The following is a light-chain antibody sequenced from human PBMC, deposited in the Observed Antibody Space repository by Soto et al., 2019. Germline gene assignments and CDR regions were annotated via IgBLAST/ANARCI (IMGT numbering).Light chain of an antibody. V-gene: IGKV1-39*01. CDR2: AAS. J-gene: IGKJ1*01. Sequence: DIQMTQSPSSLSASVGARVTITCRASQSISSYLNWYQQKPGKAPKLLIYAASSLQSGVPSRFSGSGSGTDFTLTISSLQPEDFATYYCQQSYSTPWTFGQGTNVEIK. CDR1: QSISSY. CDR3: QQSYSTPWT.